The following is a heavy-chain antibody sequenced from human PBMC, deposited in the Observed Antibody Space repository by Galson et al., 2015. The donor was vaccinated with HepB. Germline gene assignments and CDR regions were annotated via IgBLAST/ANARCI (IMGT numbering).Heavy chain of an antibody. CDR3: ARGTYYYDSSGYYHSALSYYYGMDV. V-gene: IGHV3-21*01. J-gene: IGHJ6*02. Sequence: SLRLSCAASGFTFSSYSMNWVRQAPGKGLEWVSSISSSSSYIYYADSVKGRFTISRDNAKNSLYLQMNNLRAEDTAVYYCARGTYYYDSSGYYHSALSYYYGMDVWGQGTTVTVSS. CDR2: ISSSSSYI. CDR1: GFTFSSYS. D-gene: IGHD3-22*01.